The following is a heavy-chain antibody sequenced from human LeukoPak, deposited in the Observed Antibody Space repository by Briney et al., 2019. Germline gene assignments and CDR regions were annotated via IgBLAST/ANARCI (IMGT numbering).Heavy chain of an antibody. D-gene: IGHD1-14*01. CDR3: ARGGVNPVDH. CDR2: MNEYSTTI. Sequence: GGSLRLSCAASGFPFNSFWMHWVRQAPGKGLVWVSDMNEYSTTIRYADSVKGRFTITRDNAKSILYLQMNNLRAEDTAMYFCARGGVNPVDHWGQGTLVTVSS. J-gene: IGHJ4*02. V-gene: IGHV3-74*01. CDR1: GFPFNSFW.